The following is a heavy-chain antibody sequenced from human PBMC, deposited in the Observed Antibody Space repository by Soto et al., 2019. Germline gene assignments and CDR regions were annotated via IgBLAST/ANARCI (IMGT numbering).Heavy chain of an antibody. V-gene: IGHV1-2*02. J-gene: IGHJ5*02. CDR3: ARVGYSSIDP. D-gene: IGHD6-13*01. Sequence: ASVKVSCKASGYTFTGYYTHWVRQAPGQGREWMGWINPNSGGTNYAQKFHGRVTMTRDTTISTAYKELSRLRSDDTAVYYCARVGYSSIDPWGQGTLVTVSS. CDR1: GYTFTGYY. CDR2: INPNSGGT.